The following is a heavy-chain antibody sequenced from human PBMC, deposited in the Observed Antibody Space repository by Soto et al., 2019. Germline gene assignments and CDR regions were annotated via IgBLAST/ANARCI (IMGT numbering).Heavy chain of an antibody. CDR3: AKDKGIVGATPHY. D-gene: IGHD1-26*01. J-gene: IGHJ4*02. CDR2: ISYDGSNK. V-gene: IGHV3-30*18. Sequence: QVQLVASGGGVVQPGRSLSLSCAASGFTFSSYGMHCVRQAPGKGLEWVAVISYDGSNKYYADSVKGRFTISRDNSKNTLYLQMNRLRAEDTAVYYCAKDKGIVGATPHYWGQGTLVTVSS. CDR1: GFTFSSYG.